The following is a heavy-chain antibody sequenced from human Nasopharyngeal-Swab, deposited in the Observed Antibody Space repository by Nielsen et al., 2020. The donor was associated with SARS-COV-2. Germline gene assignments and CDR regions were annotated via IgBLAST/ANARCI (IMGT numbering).Heavy chain of an antibody. CDR1: GFTFSSHA. D-gene: IGHD4-11*01. CDR3: AKGDYSDYFFDY. V-gene: IGHV3-23*01. J-gene: IGHJ4*02. Sequence: GESLKISCAASGFTFSSHAMTWVRQAPGKGLEWVSAISGGGGNAYYADSVKGRFTISRDNSQNTLYLQMNSLRAEDTAVYHCAKGDYSDYFFDYWGQGTLVTVSS. CDR2: ISGGGGNA.